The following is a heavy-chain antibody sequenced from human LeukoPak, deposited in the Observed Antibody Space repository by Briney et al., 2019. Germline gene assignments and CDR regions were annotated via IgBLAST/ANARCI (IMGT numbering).Heavy chain of an antibody. J-gene: IGHJ4*02. CDR1: GGTFSSYA. Sequence: SVKVSCKASGGTFSSYAISWVRQAPGQGLEWMGGIIPIFGTANYAQKFQGRVTITADESTSTAYMELSSLRTEDTAVYYCAIGVGGYYDSTRAGFDHWGQGTLVTVSS. CDR3: AIGVGGYYDSTRAGFDH. CDR2: IIPIFGTA. V-gene: IGHV1-69*13. D-gene: IGHD3-22*01.